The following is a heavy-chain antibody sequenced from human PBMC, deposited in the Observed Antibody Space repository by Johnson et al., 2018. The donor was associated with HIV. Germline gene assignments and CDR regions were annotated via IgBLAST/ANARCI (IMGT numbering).Heavy chain of an antibody. CDR2: IKQDGSEK. J-gene: IGHJ3*02. Sequence: VQLVESGGGLVEPGGSLRLSCAASGFTFSSYAMSWVRQAPGKGLEWVANIKQDGSEKYYVDSVKGRFTISRDNAKNSLYLQMNSLRAEDTAVYYCARPPVWFRDAFDIWGQGTMVTVSS. CDR1: GFTFSSYA. V-gene: IGHV3-7*03. D-gene: IGHD3-10*01. CDR3: ARPPVWFRDAFDI.